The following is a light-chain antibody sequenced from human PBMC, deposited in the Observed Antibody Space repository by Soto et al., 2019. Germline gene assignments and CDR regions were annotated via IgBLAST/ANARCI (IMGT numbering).Light chain of an antibody. CDR3: QQRTNWPWT. CDR1: QSVSSY. Sequence: IVLTQSPATLSLSPGESSTLSCRASQSVSSYLAWYQQKLGQAPRLLIYDASNRATGIPARFSGSGSGTDFTLTISSLEPEDFAVYYCQQRTNWPWTFGQGTKVDIK. J-gene: IGKJ1*01. V-gene: IGKV3-11*01. CDR2: DAS.